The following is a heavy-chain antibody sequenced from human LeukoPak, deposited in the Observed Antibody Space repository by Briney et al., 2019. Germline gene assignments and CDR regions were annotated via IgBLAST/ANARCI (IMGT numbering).Heavy chain of an antibody. CDR1: GFTFNNYW. Sequence: GGSLRLSCAVSGFTFNNYWMSWVRQAPGKGLEWVGRVKSKADGGTIDYAAPVKGRFTISRDDSKNTLYLQMHSLKTVDTAVYFCFMAVLTGIEYFQHWGQGTLVTVSS. J-gene: IGHJ1*01. CDR3: FMAVLTGIEYFQH. CDR2: VKSKADGGTI. D-gene: IGHD4-23*01. V-gene: IGHV3-15*01.